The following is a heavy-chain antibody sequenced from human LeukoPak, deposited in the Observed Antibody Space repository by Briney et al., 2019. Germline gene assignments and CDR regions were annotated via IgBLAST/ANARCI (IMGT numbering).Heavy chain of an antibody. CDR1: GFTFRSYA. J-gene: IGHJ4*02. CDR3: AKFNEILTGYFDY. D-gene: IGHD3-9*01. V-gene: IGHV3-23*01. CDR2: ISGGGGGA. Sequence: GGSLRLSCAASGFTFRSYAMGWVRQSPGKGLEWVSSISGGGGGAYYAEFVKGRFTISRDNSKNTLCLQMNSLRAEDTAVYYCAKFNEILTGYFDYWGQGTLVTVSS.